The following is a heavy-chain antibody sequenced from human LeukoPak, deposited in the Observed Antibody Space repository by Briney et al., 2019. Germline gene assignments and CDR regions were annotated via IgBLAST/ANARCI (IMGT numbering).Heavy chain of an antibody. CDR1: GFTFSSYS. CDR3: ASIIINPGIAVAGTDSYFDY. Sequence: GGSLRLSCAASGFTFSSYSMNWVRQAPGKGLEWVSSISTSSSYIYYADSVKGRFTISRDNSKNTLYLQMNSLRAEDTAVYYCASIIINPGIAVAGTDSYFDYWGQGTLVTVSS. J-gene: IGHJ4*02. D-gene: IGHD6-19*01. V-gene: IGHV3-21*01. CDR2: ISTSSSYI.